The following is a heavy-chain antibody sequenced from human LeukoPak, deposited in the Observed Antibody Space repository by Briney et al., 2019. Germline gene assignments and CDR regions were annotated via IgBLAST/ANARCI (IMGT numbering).Heavy chain of an antibody. CDR3: ARGGGGYVWFDL. J-gene: IGHJ5*02. Sequence: PSQTLSLTCTVSGGPISSGGYYWSWIRQHPGKGLEWIGYIYYSGSTYYNPSLKSRVTISVDTSKNQFSLKLSSVTAADTAVYYCARGGGGYVWFDLWGQGTLVTVSS. CDR2: IYYSGST. CDR1: GGPISSGGYY. V-gene: IGHV4-31*03. D-gene: IGHD5-12*01.